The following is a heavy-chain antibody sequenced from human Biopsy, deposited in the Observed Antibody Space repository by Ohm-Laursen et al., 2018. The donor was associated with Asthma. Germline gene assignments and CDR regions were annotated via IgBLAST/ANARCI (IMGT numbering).Heavy chain of an antibody. V-gene: IGHV3-23*01. CDR2: ISGSGDNT. CDR1: GFAVSRDH. CDR3: AKDGRGGTPDSWFDP. J-gene: IGHJ5*02. Sequence: SLRLSCAASGFAVSRDHMFWVRQAPGKGLEWVSAISGSGDNTYYADSVKGRLTISRDNSKNTLYLQMNSLRAEDTAVYYCAKDGRGGTPDSWFDPWGQGTLVTVSS. D-gene: IGHD1-7*01.